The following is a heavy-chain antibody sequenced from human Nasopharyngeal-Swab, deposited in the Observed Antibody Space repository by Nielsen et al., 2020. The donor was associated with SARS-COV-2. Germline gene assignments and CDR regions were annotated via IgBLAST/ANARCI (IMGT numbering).Heavy chain of an antibody. Sequence: SETLSLTCAVYGGSFSGYYWSWIRQPPGKGLEWIGEINHSGSTNYNPSLKSRVTISVDTSKNQFSLKLSSVTAADTAVYYCARGKGIDYWGQGTLVTVSP. CDR3: ARGKGIDY. CDR1: GGSFSGYY. J-gene: IGHJ4*02. V-gene: IGHV4-34*01. CDR2: INHSGST.